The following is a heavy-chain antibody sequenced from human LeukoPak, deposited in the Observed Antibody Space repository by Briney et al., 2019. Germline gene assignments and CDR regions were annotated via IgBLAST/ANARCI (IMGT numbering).Heavy chain of an antibody. Sequence: GGSLRLSCAASGFTFSDYYMNWIRQAPGKGLEWVSYISSSDSTIYYADSVKGRFTISRDNAKNSLYLQMNSLRAADTAVYYCARQMYYYDSSGYDYCGQGTLVTVSS. J-gene: IGHJ4*02. V-gene: IGHV3-11*01. CDR1: GFTFSDYY. D-gene: IGHD3-22*01. CDR3: ARQMYYYDSSGYDY. CDR2: ISSSDSTI.